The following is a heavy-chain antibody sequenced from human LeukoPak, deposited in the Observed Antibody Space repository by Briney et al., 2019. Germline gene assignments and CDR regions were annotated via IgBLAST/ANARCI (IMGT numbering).Heavy chain of an antibody. D-gene: IGHD3-22*01. Sequence: QPGGSLGLSCAASGFTFSSYAMHWVRQAPGKGLEWVAVISYDGSNKYYADSVKGRFTISRDNSKNTLYLQMNSLRAEDTAVYYCAREPDYYDSYEHIYGMDVWGQGTTVTVSS. J-gene: IGHJ6*02. CDR2: ISYDGSNK. V-gene: IGHV3-30*04. CDR3: AREPDYYDSYEHIYGMDV. CDR1: GFTFSSYA.